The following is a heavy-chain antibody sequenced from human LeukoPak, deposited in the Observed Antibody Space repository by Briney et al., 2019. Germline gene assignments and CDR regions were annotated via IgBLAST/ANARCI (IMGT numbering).Heavy chain of an antibody. J-gene: IGHJ3*02. CDR2: ISSSSSTI. CDR3: ARDQFGSGWYEGGHDAFDI. V-gene: IGHV3-48*01. Sequence: GGSLRLSCAASGFTFSSYSMNWVRQAPGKGLEWVSYISSSSSTIYYADSVKGRFTISRDNAKNSLYLQMNSLRAEDTAVYYCARDQFGSGWYEGGHDAFDIWGQGTMVTVSS. CDR1: GFTFSSYS. D-gene: IGHD6-19*01.